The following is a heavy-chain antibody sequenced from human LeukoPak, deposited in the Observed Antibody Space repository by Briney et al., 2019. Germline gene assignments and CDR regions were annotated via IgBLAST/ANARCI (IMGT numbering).Heavy chain of an antibody. CDR1: GGTFSSYA. V-gene: IGHV1-8*02. J-gene: IGHJ6*03. CDR2: MNPNSANT. CDR3: ARGRIAVAGTSGYYYYMDV. Sequence: ASVKVSCKASGGTFSSYAISWVRQAPGQGLEWMGWMNPNSANTGYAQKFQGRVTMTRNTSISTAYMELSSLRSEDTAVYYCARGRIAVAGTSGYYYYMDVWGKGTTVAISS. D-gene: IGHD6-19*01.